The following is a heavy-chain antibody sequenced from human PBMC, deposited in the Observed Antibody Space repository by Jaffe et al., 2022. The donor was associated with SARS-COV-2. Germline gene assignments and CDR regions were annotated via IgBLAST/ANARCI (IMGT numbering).Heavy chain of an antibody. CDR2: ISGSGGST. CDR3: AKAIDDFWSGYYMGAGMDV. Sequence: EVQLLESGGGLVQPGGSLRLSCAASGFTFSSYAMSWVRQAPGKGLEWVSAISGSGGSTYYADSVKGRFTISRDNSKNTLYLQMNSLRAEDTAVYYCAKAIDDFWSGYYMGAGMDVWGQGTTVTVSS. V-gene: IGHV3-23*01. J-gene: IGHJ6*02. D-gene: IGHD3-3*01. CDR1: GFTFSSYA.